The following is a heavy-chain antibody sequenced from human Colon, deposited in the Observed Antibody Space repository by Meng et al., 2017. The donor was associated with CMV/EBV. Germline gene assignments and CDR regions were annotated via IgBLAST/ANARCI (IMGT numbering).Heavy chain of an antibody. CDR2: IKKDGSEK. Sequence: GESLKISCSASGLTFSSYWMTWVRQAPGKGLEWAANIKKDGSEKYYVDSVKGRFSISRDNAKNSLYLQMNSLRDEDTAMYYCASGLDMVRGRGAGAWGQGTLVTVSS. D-gene: IGHD3-10*01. CDR1: GLTFSSYW. CDR3: ASGLDMVRGRGAGA. J-gene: IGHJ5*02. V-gene: IGHV3-7*01.